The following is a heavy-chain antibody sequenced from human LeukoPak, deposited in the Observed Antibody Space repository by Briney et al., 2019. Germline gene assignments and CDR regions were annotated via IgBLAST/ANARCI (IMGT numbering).Heavy chain of an antibody. J-gene: IGHJ6*02. Sequence: PGGSLTLSCAVSGFSFSSYWMSWVRQPAGKGLEWVGNIKQDGSEKYYVDSVKSRFIISRDNANNSLYLQMNSLRTEDTAVYYCARDPYSSGWPSYYYYGMDVWGQGTTVTVSS. CDR2: IKQDGSEK. CDR1: GFSFSSYW. CDR3: ARDPYSSGWPSYYYYGMDV. V-gene: IGHV3-7*01. D-gene: IGHD6-19*01.